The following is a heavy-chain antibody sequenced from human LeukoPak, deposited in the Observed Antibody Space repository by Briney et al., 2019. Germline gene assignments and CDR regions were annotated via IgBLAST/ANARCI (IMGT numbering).Heavy chain of an antibody. D-gene: IGHD6-13*01. Sequence: SETLSLTCTVSGGSVSSGSYYWSWIRQPPGKGLEWIGYIYYSGSTNYNPSLKSRVTISVDTSKNQFSLKLSSVTAADTAVYYCARGIAAAGPNFDYWGQGTLVTVSS. V-gene: IGHV4-61*01. CDR3: ARGIAAAGPNFDY. CDR2: IYYSGST. J-gene: IGHJ4*02. CDR1: GGSVSSGSYY.